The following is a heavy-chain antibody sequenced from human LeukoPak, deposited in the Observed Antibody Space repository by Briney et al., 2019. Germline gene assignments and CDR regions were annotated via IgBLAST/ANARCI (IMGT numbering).Heavy chain of an antibody. Sequence: SETLSLTCTASGDSISTGNYYWGWLRQHPGEGLDWIVNIYYTGSTDYTSSLKRRVNISLDTSKNQFSLKLTSVTAADTAVYYCARSPKGSLNWFDPWGQGTLVTVSS. V-gene: IGHV4-31*03. CDR3: ARSPKGSLNWFDP. CDR1: GDSISTGNYY. J-gene: IGHJ5*02. D-gene: IGHD3-10*01. CDR2: IYYTGST.